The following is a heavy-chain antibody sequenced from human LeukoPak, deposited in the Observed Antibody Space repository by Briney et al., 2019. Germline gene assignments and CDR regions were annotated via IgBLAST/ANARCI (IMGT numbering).Heavy chain of an antibody. Sequence: ASVKVSCKATGYTFTDYYIQWVRQAPGQGLEWMGRINPNSGGTNYAQKFQGRVTMTRDTSISTAYMELSRLRSDDTAVYYCAREPTYYYDSSGYSALDYWGQGTLVTVSS. D-gene: IGHD3-22*01. CDR2: INPNSGGT. V-gene: IGHV1-2*06. CDR3: AREPTYYYDSSGYSALDY. CDR1: GYTFTDYY. J-gene: IGHJ4*02.